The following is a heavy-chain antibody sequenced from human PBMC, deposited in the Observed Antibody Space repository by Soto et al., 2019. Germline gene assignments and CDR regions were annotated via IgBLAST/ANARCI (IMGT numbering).Heavy chain of an antibody. CDR1: GFTFSSYA. J-gene: IGHJ4*02. CDR3: ARDYGDNVPYYFDY. D-gene: IGHD4-17*01. V-gene: IGHV3-30-3*01. Sequence: QVQLVESGGGVVQPGRSLRLSCAASGFTFSSYAMHWVRQAPGKGLEWVAVISYDGSNKYYADSVKGRFIISRDNSKNTLYLQMNSLRAEDTAVYYCARDYGDNVPYYFDYWGQGTLVTVSS. CDR2: ISYDGSNK.